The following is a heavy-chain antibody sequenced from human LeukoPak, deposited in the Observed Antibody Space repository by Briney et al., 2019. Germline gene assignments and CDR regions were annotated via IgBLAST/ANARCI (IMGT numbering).Heavy chain of an antibody. Sequence: GRSLRLSCAASGFTFSSYSMNWVRQAPGKGLDWVSSINSSSSYIYYADSVKGRFTISRDNAKNSLYLQMNSLRAEDTAVYYCARSPPGYYYDSSGCDYWGQGTLVTVSS. D-gene: IGHD3-22*01. CDR1: GFTFSSYS. J-gene: IGHJ4*02. V-gene: IGHV3-21*01. CDR3: ARSPPGYYYDSSGCDY. CDR2: INSSSSYI.